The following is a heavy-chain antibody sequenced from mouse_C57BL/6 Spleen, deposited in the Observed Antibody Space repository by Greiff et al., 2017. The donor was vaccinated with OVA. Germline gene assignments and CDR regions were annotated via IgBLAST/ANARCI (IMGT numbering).Heavy chain of an antibody. CDR3: ARGGTVVPYWYFDV. V-gene: IGHV1-69*01. J-gene: IGHJ1*03. CDR1: GYTFTSYW. Sequence: QVQLQQSGAELVMPGASVKLSCKASGYTFTSYWMHWVKQRPGQGLEWIGEIDPSDSYTNYNQKFKGKSTLTVDKSSSTAYMQLSSLTSEDSAISYCARGGTVVPYWYFDVWGTGTTVTVSS. D-gene: IGHD1-1*01. CDR2: IDPSDSYT.